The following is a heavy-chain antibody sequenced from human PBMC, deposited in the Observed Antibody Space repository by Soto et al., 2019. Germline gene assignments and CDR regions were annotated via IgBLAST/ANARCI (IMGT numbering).Heavy chain of an antibody. CDR3: ARRGPGTYFDY. CDR1: GVTFSSYA. J-gene: IGHJ4*02. Sequence: GGSLSLSCAASGVTFSSYAMRWVRQAPGKGLEWVSAISGSGGSTYYADSVKGRFTISRDNSKNTLYLQMNSLRAEDTAVYYCARRGPGTYFDYWGQGTLVTVSS. V-gene: IGHV3-23*01. CDR2: ISGSGGST. D-gene: IGHD6-13*01.